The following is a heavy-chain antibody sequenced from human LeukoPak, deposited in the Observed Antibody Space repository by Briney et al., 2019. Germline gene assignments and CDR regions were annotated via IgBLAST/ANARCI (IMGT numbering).Heavy chain of an antibody. J-gene: IGHJ4*02. CDR3: TRDGGVGY. V-gene: IGHV3-74*03. CDR2: ISSDGSSI. D-gene: IGHD3-16*01. Sequence: GGSLRLSCAASGVILSISWMHWVRHAPGKGLVWVSHISSDGSSIKYADSVKGRFNISRDNAKNTLYLQMDSLRAEDTAVYYCTRDGGVGYWGQGTLVTVSS. CDR1: GVILSISW.